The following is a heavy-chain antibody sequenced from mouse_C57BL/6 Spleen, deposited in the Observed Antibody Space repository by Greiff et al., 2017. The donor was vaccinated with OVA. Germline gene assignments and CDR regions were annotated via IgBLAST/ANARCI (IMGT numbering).Heavy chain of an antibody. V-gene: IGHV1-19*01. D-gene: IGHD1-1*01. Sequence: EVQLQESGPVLVKPGASVKMSCKASGYTFTDYYMNWVKQSHGKSLEWIGVINPYNGGTSYNQKFKGKATLTVDKSSSTAYMELNSLTSEDSAVYYCASYYYGSGYYAMDYWGQGTSVTVSS. CDR3: ASYYYGSGYYAMDY. CDR1: GYTFTDYY. J-gene: IGHJ4*01. CDR2: INPYNGGT.